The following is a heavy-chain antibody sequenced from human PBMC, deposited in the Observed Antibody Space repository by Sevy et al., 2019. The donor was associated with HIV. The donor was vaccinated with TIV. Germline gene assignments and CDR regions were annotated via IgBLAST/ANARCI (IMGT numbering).Heavy chain of an antibody. Sequence: ASVKVSCKASGYTFTGYYMHWVRQAPGQGLEWMGWINPNSGGTNYAQKFQGRVTMTRDTSISTAYMELSRLRSDDTAAYYCARAIVVVVAATLLDFDYWGQGTLVTVSS. CDR3: ARAIVVVVAATLLDFDY. V-gene: IGHV1-2*02. CDR2: INPNSGGT. J-gene: IGHJ4*02. CDR1: GYTFTGYY. D-gene: IGHD2-15*01.